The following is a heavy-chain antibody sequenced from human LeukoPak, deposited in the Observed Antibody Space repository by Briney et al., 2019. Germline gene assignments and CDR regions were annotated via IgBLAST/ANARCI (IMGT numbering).Heavy chain of an antibody. D-gene: IGHD1-7*01. V-gene: IGHV4-39*02. Sequence: SETLSLSCTVSGDSISSSNHYWDWIRQPPGKGLEWIGSIYYRGSTYYNPSLKSRVTISVDTSKNQFFLKLSSVTAADTAVYYCARDIRNYAVDYRGQGTLVTVSS. CDR3: ARDIRNYAVDY. CDR2: IYYRGST. CDR1: GDSISSSNHY. J-gene: IGHJ4*02.